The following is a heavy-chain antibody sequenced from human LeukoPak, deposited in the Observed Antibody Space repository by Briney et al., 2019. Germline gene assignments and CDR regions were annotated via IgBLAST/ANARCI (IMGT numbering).Heavy chain of an antibody. CDR1: GFTFSSYS. CDR3: ARGGTFPFDY. CDR2: IESDGSNT. Sequence: SGGSLRLSCAASGFTFSSYSMNWVRPAPGKGLEWVSRIESDGSNTFYADSVKGRFTISRDNAKNMVYLQMNSLRAEDTAVYYCARGGTFPFDYWGQGTLVTVSS. J-gene: IGHJ4*02. D-gene: IGHD3-16*01. V-gene: IGHV3-74*01.